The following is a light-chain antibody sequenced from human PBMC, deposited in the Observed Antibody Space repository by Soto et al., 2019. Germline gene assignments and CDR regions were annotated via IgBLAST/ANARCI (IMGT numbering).Light chain of an antibody. Sequence: QSALTQPASVSGSPGQSITISCTGTSSDVGGYNYVSWYQQYPGKAPKLMIYDVANRPSGVSSRFSGSKSGNTASLTISGLQAEDEADYYCSSYTIISTVVFGGGTKLTVL. CDR3: SSYTIISTVV. V-gene: IGLV2-14*01. J-gene: IGLJ2*01. CDR2: DVA. CDR1: SSDVGGYNY.